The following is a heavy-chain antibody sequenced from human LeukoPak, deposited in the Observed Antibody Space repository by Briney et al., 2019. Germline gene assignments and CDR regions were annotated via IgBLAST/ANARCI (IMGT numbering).Heavy chain of an antibody. CDR3: ARGRSPDY. J-gene: IGHJ4*02. V-gene: IGHV3-30-3*01. CDR1: GFTFSNYA. Sequence: PGRSLRLSCAASGFTFSNYAIHWVRQAPGKGLGWVAFISYDGSNKHYADSVKGRFTISRDSAKNSLYLQMNSLRAEDTAVYYCARGRSPDYWGQGTLVTVSS. CDR2: ISYDGSNK.